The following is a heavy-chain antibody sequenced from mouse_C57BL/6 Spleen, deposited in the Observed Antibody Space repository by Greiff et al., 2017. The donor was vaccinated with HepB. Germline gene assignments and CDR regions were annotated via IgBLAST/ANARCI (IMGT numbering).Heavy chain of an antibody. CDR3: ARGGYGSSYLLFDY. CDR2: VFPGSGST. V-gene: IGHV1-75*01. CDR1: GYTFTDYY. Sequence: QVQLQQSGPELVKPGASVKISCKASGYTFTDYYINWVKQRPGQGLEWIGWVFPGSGSTYYNEKFKGKATLTVDKSSSTAYMLLSSLTSEDSAVYFGARGGYGSSYLLFDYWGQGTTLTVSS. D-gene: IGHD1-1*01. J-gene: IGHJ2*01.